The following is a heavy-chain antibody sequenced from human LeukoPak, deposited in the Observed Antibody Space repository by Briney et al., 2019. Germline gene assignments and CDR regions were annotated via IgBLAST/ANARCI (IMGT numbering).Heavy chain of an antibody. CDR1: GFTFSSYA. CDR3: AKSLRNWNYVPFLGY. Sequence: GGSLRLSCAASGFTFSSYAMSWVRQAPGKGLEWVSAISGSGGSTYYAVSVKGRFTISRDNSKNTLYLQMNSLRAEDTAVYYCAKSLRNWNYVPFLGYWGQGTLVTVSS. J-gene: IGHJ4*02. CDR2: ISGSGGST. V-gene: IGHV3-23*01. D-gene: IGHD1-7*01.